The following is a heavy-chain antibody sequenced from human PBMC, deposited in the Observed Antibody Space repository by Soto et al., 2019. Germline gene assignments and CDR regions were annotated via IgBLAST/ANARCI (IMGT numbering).Heavy chain of an antibody. V-gene: IGHV3-73*01. CDR2: IRSKANSYAT. D-gene: IGHD2-2*01. J-gene: IGHJ4*02. Sequence: GGSLILSCAASGLTSSGSAMHWVRQASGKGLEWVGRIRSKANSYATEYGASVKGRFTISRDDSKNTAYLQMNSLKTEDTAVYYCTRHADLGYCSSSSCYDFDYWGQGTLVTVSS. CDR1: GLTSSGSA. CDR3: TRHADLGYCSSSSCYDFDY.